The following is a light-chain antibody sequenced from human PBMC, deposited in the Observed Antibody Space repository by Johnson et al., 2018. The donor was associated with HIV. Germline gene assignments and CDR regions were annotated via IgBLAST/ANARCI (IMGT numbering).Light chain of an antibody. V-gene: IGLV1-51*02. J-gene: IGLJ1*01. CDR3: GTWDSSLGAHYV. CDR1: DSDIGNNY. CDR2: EKN. Sequence: QSVLTQPPSVSAAPGQKVTISCFGSDSDIGNNYVSWYQQLPGTAPKLLIYEKNKRPSGIPDRFSASKSGTSATLDITGLQTGDEADYYCGTWDSSLGAHYVVGTGTKVTVL.